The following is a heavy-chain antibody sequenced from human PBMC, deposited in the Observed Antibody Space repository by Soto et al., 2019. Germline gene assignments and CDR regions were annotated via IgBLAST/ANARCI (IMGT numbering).Heavy chain of an antibody. J-gene: IGHJ6*02. CDR1: GFPFSSYA. Sequence: HPGGSLRLSCAASGFPFSSYAMSWVRQAPGKGLEWVSAISGSGGSTYYADSVKGRFTISRDNSKNTLYLQMNSLRAEDTAVYYCAKLGYDFWSGYSQPNYYYGMDVWGQGTTVTVSS. V-gene: IGHV3-23*01. CDR2: ISGSGGST. D-gene: IGHD3-3*01. CDR3: AKLGYDFWSGYSQPNYYYGMDV.